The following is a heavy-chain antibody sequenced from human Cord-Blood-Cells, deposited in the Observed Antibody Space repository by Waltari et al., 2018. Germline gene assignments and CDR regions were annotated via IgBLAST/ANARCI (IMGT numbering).Heavy chain of an antibody. CDR1: GFTFSSSG. D-gene: IGHD6-6*01. V-gene: IGHV3-30*18. CDR3: AKDLRSSSLDY. CDR2: ISYDGSNK. Sequence: QVQLVESGGGVVQPGRSLRLSCAASGFTFSSSGRHWVRQAPGKGLEWVAVISYDGSNKYYADSVKGRFTISRDNSKNTLYLQMNSLRAEDTAVYYCAKDLRSSSLDYWGQGTLVTVSS. J-gene: IGHJ4*02.